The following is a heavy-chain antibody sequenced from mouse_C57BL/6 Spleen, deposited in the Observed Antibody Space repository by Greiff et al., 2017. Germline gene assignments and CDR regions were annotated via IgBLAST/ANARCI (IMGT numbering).Heavy chain of an antibody. CDR1: GYAFSSYW. Sequence: VQLQQSGAELVKPGASVKISCKASGYAFSSYWMNWVKQRPGKGLEWIGQIYPGDGDTNYNGKFKGKATLTADKSSSTAYMQLSSLTSEDSAVYFCARSDYSNYGDYAMDYWGQGTSVTVSS. CDR3: ARSDYSNYGDYAMDY. J-gene: IGHJ4*01. V-gene: IGHV1-80*01. CDR2: IYPGDGDT. D-gene: IGHD2-5*01.